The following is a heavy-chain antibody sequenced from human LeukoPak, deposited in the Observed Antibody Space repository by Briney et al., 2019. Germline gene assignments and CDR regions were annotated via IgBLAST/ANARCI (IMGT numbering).Heavy chain of an antibody. V-gene: IGHV3-48*04. CDR2: ISSSSSTI. CDR3: AKDVGKWESLHFFDY. Sequence: GGSLRLSCAASGFTFSYYSMNWVRQAPGKGLEWVSYISSSSSTIYYADSVKGRFTISRDDSRNTLYLQMNSLRGDDTAVYYCAKDVGKWESLHFFDYWGQGTLVTVSS. J-gene: IGHJ4*02. CDR1: GFTFSYYS. D-gene: IGHD1-26*01.